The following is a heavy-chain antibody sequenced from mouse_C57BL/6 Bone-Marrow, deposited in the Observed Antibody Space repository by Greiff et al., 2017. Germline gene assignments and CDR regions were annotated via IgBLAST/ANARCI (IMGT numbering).Heavy chain of an antibody. CDR2: INPYNGDT. D-gene: IGHD2-1*01. Sequence: VQLQQSGPELVKPGDSVKISCKASGYSFTGYFMNWVMQSHGKSLEWIGRINPYNGDTFYNQKFKGKATLTVDQSSSTAHMELRSLTSEDSAVYYWARRVYYGNYGFYAMDYWGQGTSVTVSS. CDR1: GYSFTGYF. CDR3: ARRVYYGNYGFYAMDY. V-gene: IGHV1-20*01. J-gene: IGHJ4*01.